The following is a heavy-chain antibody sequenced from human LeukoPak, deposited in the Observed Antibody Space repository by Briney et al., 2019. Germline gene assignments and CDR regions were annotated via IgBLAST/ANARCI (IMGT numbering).Heavy chain of an antibody. CDR3: AARTFGLQH. Sequence: GGSLRLSCAASGITFSRYAMSWVRQAPGKGLEWGSGISGSGGSTYYADSVKGRFTISGDNSKNTLYLQMNSLRAEDTAIYYCAARTFGLQHWGQGTLVTVSS. J-gene: IGHJ4*02. CDR1: GITFSRYA. D-gene: IGHD3-16*01. V-gene: IGHV3-23*01. CDR2: ISGSGGST.